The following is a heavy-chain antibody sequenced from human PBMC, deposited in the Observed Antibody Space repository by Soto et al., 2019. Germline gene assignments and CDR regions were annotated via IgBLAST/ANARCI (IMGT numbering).Heavy chain of an antibody. J-gene: IGHJ4*02. D-gene: IGHD3-16*01. CDR3: AGGKFDY. Sequence: VQLVESGGGVVQPGRSLRLSCAASGFTFSSYAMHWVRQAPGKGLEWVAVISYDGSNKYYADSVKGRFTISRDNSKNTLYLQMNSLRAEDTAVYYCAGGKFDYWGQGTLVTVSS. CDR1: GFTFSSYA. V-gene: IGHV3-30-3*01. CDR2: ISYDGSNK.